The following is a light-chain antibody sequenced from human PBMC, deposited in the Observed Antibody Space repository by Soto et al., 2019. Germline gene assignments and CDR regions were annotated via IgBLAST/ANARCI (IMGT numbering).Light chain of an antibody. J-gene: IGLJ1*01. CDR3: SSYTSSSLYV. CDR2: DVS. Sequence: QSALTQPASVSGSPGQSITISCTGTSSDVGGYNYVSWYQQHPGKAPKLMIYDVSNRPSGVSYRFSGSKSGNTASLTISGLQADDDADYYCSSYTSSSLYVFGTGTKLTVL. CDR1: SSDVGGYNY. V-gene: IGLV2-14*01.